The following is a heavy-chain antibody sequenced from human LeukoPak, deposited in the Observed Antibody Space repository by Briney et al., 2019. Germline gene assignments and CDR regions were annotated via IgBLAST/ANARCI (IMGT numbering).Heavy chain of an antibody. CDR2: IYYSGST. Sequence: SETLSLXCTVSGGSISSYYWSWIRQPPGKGLEWIGYIYYSGSTNYNPSLKSRVTILVDTSKNQFSLKLSSVTAADTAVYYCAREGATFDPWGQGTLVTVSS. CDR3: AREGATFDP. J-gene: IGHJ5*02. CDR1: GGSISSYY. V-gene: IGHV4-59*01. D-gene: IGHD1-26*01.